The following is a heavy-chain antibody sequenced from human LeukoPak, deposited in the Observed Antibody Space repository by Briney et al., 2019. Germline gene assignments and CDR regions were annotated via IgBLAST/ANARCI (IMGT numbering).Heavy chain of an antibody. J-gene: IGHJ4*02. CDR3: ARGRSNYYDSSGSDY. D-gene: IGHD3-22*01. V-gene: IGHV1-8*03. CDR2: MNPNSGNT. CDR1: GYTFNSYD. Sequence: ASVKVSCKASGYTFNSYDINWVRQATGQGLEWMGWMNPNSGNTGYAQKFQGRVTITRNTSISTAYMELSSLRSEDTAVYYCARGRSNYYDSSGSDYWGQGTLVTVSS.